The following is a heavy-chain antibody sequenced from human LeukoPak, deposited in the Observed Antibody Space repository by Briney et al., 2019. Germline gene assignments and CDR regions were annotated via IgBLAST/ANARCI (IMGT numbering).Heavy chain of an antibody. CDR2: ISGDGGST. V-gene: IGHV3-43*02. J-gene: IGHJ1*01. CDR3: AKDITSSSGWYRRRNCAEYFQH. Sequence: PGGSLRLSCAASGFTFDDYAMHWVRQAPGKGLEWVSLISGDGGSTYYADSVKGRFTISSDNSKNSLYLQMNSLRTEDTALYYCAKDITSSSGWYRRRNCAEYFQHWGQGTLVTVSS. D-gene: IGHD6-19*01. CDR1: GFTFDDYA.